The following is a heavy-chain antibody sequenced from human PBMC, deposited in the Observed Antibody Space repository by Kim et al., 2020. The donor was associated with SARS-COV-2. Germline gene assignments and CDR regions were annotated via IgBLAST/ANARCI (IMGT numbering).Heavy chain of an antibody. CDR2: GNP. V-gene: IGHV7-4-1*02. J-gene: IGHJ4*02. CDR3: ARDSTGYFDS. D-gene: IGHD2-8*02. Sequence: GNPTSAKGFTGRFVFSLDTSVSTAYLQVSSLKAEDTAVYYCARDSTGYFDSWGQGTLVTVSS.